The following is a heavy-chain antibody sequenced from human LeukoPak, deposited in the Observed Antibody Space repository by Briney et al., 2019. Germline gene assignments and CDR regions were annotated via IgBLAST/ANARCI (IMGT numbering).Heavy chain of an antibody. Sequence: PGGSLRLSCAASGFTFTSYSMNWVRQAPGKGLEWVSYISTSSSTIYYADSVKGRFTISRDNAKNSLYLQMNSLRDEDTAVYYCARGSYGGYYFDYRGQGTLVTVSS. D-gene: IGHD4-23*01. CDR3: ARGSYGGYYFDY. J-gene: IGHJ4*02. CDR2: ISTSSSTI. CDR1: GFTFTSYS. V-gene: IGHV3-48*02.